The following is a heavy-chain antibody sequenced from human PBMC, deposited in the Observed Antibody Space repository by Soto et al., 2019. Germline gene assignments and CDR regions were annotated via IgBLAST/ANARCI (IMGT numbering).Heavy chain of an antibody. CDR1: GFTFSSYG. CDR3: AKVLGYCSSTSCTQGGDFDY. J-gene: IGHJ4*02. Sequence: GSLIRACSASGFTFSSYGMHWVRQAPGKGLGWVAVISYDGSNKYYADSVKGRFTISRDNSKNTLYLQMNSLRAEDTAVYYCAKVLGYCSSTSCTQGGDFDYWGQGTLVTVYS. CDR2: ISYDGSNK. V-gene: IGHV3-30*18. D-gene: IGHD2-2*01.